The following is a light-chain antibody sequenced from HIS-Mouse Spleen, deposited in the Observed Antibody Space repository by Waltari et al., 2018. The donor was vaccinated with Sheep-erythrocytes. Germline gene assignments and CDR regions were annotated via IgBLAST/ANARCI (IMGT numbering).Light chain of an antibody. V-gene: IGKV1-5*03. CDR2: KAS. CDR1: QSIRSW. CDR3: QQYNSYPLT. Sequence: DIQMTQSPSTLSASVGDRVTITCRASQSIRSWLAWYQQKPGKAPKLLFYKASSLESGVPSRFSGSGSGTEFTLTISSLQPDDFATYYCQQYNSYPLTFGGGTKVEIK. J-gene: IGKJ4*01.